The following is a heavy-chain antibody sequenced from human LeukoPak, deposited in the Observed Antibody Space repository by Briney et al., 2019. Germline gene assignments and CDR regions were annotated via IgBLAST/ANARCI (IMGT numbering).Heavy chain of an antibody. Sequence: ASAMVSSRASGYTFTSYGISWVRQAPGQEVQWMGWISDYNGNTNYNPKLQGRVTITTDTSKSKAYMELRTLTSDDTAVYYCARDGTYSGYEYPLDYGGQGTLVTVSS. CDR3: ARDGTYSGYEYPLDY. V-gene: IGHV1-18*01. D-gene: IGHD5-12*01. CDR2: ISDYNGNT. CDR1: GYTFTSYG. J-gene: IGHJ4*02.